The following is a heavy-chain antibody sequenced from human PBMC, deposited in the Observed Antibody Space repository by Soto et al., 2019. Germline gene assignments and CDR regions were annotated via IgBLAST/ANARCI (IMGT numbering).Heavy chain of an antibody. Sequence: QVQLVQSGAEMKKPGSSVKVSCQSSGGTFNTYAMNWVRQAPGQGPEWMGDISPMFGAANYAPKFQGRVPITADEYTGTSYMQLSSLTSEDTALYFCAREVQVHSPAFVYWGQGTLVTVSS. CDR3: AREVQVHSPAFVY. J-gene: IGHJ4*02. CDR2: ISPMFGAA. CDR1: GGTFNTYA. D-gene: IGHD2-15*01. V-gene: IGHV1-69*19.